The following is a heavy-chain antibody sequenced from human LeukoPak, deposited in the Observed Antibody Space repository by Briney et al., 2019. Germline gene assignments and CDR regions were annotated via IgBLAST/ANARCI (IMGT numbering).Heavy chain of an antibody. CDR1: GFTFSSYA. CDR3: AKDGYYESSGYSYFDY. V-gene: IGHV3-23*01. Sequence: GGSLRLSCAASGFTFSSYAMSWVRQAPGKGLEWAPAISGSGGTTHYTDSVKGRFTISRDNSKNTLSLQMNSLRAEDTAVYYCAKDGYYESSGYSYFDYWGQGTLVTVSS. D-gene: IGHD3-22*01. J-gene: IGHJ4*02. CDR2: ISGSGGTT.